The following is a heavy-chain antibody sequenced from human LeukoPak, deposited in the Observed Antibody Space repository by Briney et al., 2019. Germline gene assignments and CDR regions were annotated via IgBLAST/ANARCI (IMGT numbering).Heavy chain of an antibody. J-gene: IGHJ4*02. CDR1: GYTFTSYY. CDR3: AREVAYLERRGDFDY. Sequence: AASVKVSCKASGYTFTSYYMHWVRQAPGQGLEWMGIINPSGGSTSYAQKFQGRVTMTRDTSTSTVYMELSSLRSEDTAVYYCAREVAYLERRGDFDYWGQGTLVTVSS. CDR2: INPSGGST. D-gene: IGHD1-1*01. V-gene: IGHV1-46*01.